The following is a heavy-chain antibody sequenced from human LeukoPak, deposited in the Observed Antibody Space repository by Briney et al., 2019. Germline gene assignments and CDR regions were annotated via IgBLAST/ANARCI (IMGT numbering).Heavy chain of an antibody. V-gene: IGHV4-59*08. J-gene: IGHJ4*02. CDR1: GGPISSYY. CDR3: ARHAPTVVGTFDY. D-gene: IGHD4-23*01. Sequence: PSETLSLTCTVSGGPISSYYWSWIRQPPGKGLEWIGYIYYSGSTNYNPSLKSRVTISVDTSKNQFSLKLSSVTAADTAVYYCARHAPTVVGTFDYWGQGTLVTVSS. CDR2: IYYSGST.